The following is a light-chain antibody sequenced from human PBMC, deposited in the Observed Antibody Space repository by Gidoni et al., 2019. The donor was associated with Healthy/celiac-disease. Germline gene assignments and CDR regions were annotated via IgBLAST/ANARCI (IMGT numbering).Light chain of an antibody. V-gene: IGKV1-33*01. J-gene: IGKJ4*01. CDR2: DAS. CDR3: QQYDNLPLT. Sequence: DIQMTQSPSSLSASVGDRITITCQARQDISNYLNWYPQKPGKAPKLLIYDASNLETGVPSRFSGSGSGTDFTFTISILQPEDIATYYCQQYDNLPLTFGGGTKVEIK. CDR1: QDISNY.